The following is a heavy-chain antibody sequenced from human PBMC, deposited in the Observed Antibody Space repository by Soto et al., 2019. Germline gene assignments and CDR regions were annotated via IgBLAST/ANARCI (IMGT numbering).Heavy chain of an antibody. V-gene: IGHV1-69*01. J-gene: IGHJ1*01. Sequence: QVQLVQSGTDVKKPGSSVMVSCKASGGTFNTYTFSWVRQAPGQGLEWMGSIIPIFGTTHYAQSFQGRLSITADQSSTTTYMELRSLTSHDTALYYCARIPRYSFPTSDPLDNWGQGTLVTVSS. CDR1: GGTFNTYT. CDR2: IIPIFGTT. D-gene: IGHD1-26*01. CDR3: ARIPRYSFPTSDPLDN.